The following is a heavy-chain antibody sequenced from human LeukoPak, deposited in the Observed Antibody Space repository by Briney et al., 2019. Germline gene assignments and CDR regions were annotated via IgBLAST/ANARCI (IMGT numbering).Heavy chain of an antibody. CDR1: GFTFNSYA. CDR2: ISGSGGST. V-gene: IGHV3-23*01. CDR3: ARGSFSSLPGPHHGMDV. J-gene: IGHJ6*02. D-gene: IGHD6-13*01. Sequence: GGSLRLSCAASGFTFNSYAMTWVRQAPGKGPEWVSGISGSGGSTHYADSVKGRFTISRDNSKNTVYLQMNSLRAEDTAVYYCARGSFSSLPGPHHGMDVWGQGTTATVPS.